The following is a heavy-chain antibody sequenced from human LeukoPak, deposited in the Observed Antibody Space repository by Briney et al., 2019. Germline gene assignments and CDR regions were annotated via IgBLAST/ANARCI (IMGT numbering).Heavy chain of an antibody. CDR3: ARGEIVATIGFGAFDI. Sequence: ASVKVSCKASGGTFSSYAISWVRQAPGQGLEWMGRIIPILGIANYAQKFQGRVTITADESTSTAYMELSSLRSEDTAVYYCARGEIVATIGFGAFDIWGQGTMVTVSS. V-gene: IGHV1-69*04. CDR1: GGTFSSYA. D-gene: IGHD5-12*01. J-gene: IGHJ3*02. CDR2: IIPILGIA.